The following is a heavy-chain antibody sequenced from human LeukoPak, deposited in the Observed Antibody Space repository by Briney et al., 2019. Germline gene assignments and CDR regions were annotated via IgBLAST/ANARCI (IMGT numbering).Heavy chain of an antibody. CDR3: AREYYYYDSSGPFDY. CDR1: GYTFTGYY. J-gene: IGHJ4*02. D-gene: IGHD3-22*01. Sequence: ASVKVSCKASGYTFTGYYMHWVRQAPGQGLEWMGWINPNSGGTNYAQKFQGRVTMTRDTSISTAYMELSRLRSDDTAVYYCAREYYYYDSSGPFDYWGQGTLVTVSS. CDR2: INPNSGGT. V-gene: IGHV1-2*02.